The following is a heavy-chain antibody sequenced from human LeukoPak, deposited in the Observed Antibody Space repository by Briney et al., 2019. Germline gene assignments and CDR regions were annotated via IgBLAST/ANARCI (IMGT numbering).Heavy chain of an antibody. Sequence: HTGRSLRLSCAASGFTFDDYAMHWVRQAPGKGLEWVSAISGSGGSTYYADSVKGRFTISRDNSKNTLYLQMNSLRAEDTAVYYCAKGVDFTIFGVVGYMDVWGKGTTVTVSS. J-gene: IGHJ6*03. CDR1: GFTFDDYA. D-gene: IGHD3-3*01. CDR2: ISGSGGST. CDR3: AKGVDFTIFGVVGYMDV. V-gene: IGHV3-23*01.